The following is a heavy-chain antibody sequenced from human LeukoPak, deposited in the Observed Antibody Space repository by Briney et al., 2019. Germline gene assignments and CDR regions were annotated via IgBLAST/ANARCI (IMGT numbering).Heavy chain of an antibody. D-gene: IGHD3-10*01. CDR1: GGSISSGSYY. Sequence: SQTLSLTCTVSGGSISSGSYYWSWIRQPAGKGLEWIGYIYYSGGTNYNPSLKSRVTISVDTSKNQFSLKLSSVTAADTAVYYCARVEYYYLEGGYFDYWGQGTLVTVSS. J-gene: IGHJ4*02. CDR3: ARVEYYYLEGGYFDY. V-gene: IGHV4-61*10. CDR2: IYYSGGT.